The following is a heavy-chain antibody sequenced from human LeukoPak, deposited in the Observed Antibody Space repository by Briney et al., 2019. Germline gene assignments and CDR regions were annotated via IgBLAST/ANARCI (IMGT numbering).Heavy chain of an antibody. D-gene: IGHD3-10*01. CDR3: ARTPVRGVSVDY. V-gene: IGHV4-31*03. CDR1: GVSITSGVYY. CDR2: IYFSGTT. Sequence: SETLSLTCTVSGVSITSGVYYWNWIRQHPGKGLEWIGYIYFSGTTYYNPSLKSRVTISADTSKNEFSLKLNSVTAADTAVHYCARTPVRGVSVDYWGQGTLVTVSS. J-gene: IGHJ4*02.